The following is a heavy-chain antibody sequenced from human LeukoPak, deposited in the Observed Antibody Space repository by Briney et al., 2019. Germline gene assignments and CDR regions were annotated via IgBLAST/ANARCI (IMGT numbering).Heavy chain of an antibody. CDR1: GFTFSNYW. J-gene: IGHJ5*02. V-gene: IGHV3-7*01. Sequence: PGGSPRLPCAASGFTFSNYWMSWVRQAPGKGLEWVANIKQDASEKYYVDSVKGRFTISRDNAKNSLYLQMNSLRAEDTAVYSCARIWATSGNYPSWLDPWGQGTLVTLSS. CDR3: ARIWATSGNYPSWLDP. D-gene: IGHD3-10*01. CDR2: IKQDASEK.